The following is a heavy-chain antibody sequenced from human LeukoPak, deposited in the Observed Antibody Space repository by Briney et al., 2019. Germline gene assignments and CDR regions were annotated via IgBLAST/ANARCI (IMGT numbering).Heavy chain of an antibody. J-gene: IGHJ4*02. CDR2: IIPIFGTA. V-gene: IGHV1-69*13. CDR3: ARDYYDILTGYYNPSGNDY. Sequence: SVKVACKASGGTFSSYAISWVRQAPGQGLEWMGGIIPIFGTANYAQKFQGRVTITADESTSTAYMELSSLRSEDTAVYYCARDYYDILTGYYNPSGNDYWGQGTLVTVSS. CDR1: GGTFSSYA. D-gene: IGHD3-9*01.